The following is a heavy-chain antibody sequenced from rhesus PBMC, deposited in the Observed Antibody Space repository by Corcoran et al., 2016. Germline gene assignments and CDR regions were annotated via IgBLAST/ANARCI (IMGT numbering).Heavy chain of an antibody. V-gene: IGHV4-73*01. CDR3: AREESDCSGIYCYCGPFDY. D-gene: IGHD2-27*01. CDR1: GGSISGYYY. CDR2: IDGKIANT. Sequence: QVKLQQWGEGLVKPSETLSLTCAVYGGSISGYYYWSWIRQAPGKGLEWIGNIDGKIANTNYNPSLKKRVTISKDTSKNQFSLMLSSVTAADTAVYYCAREESDCSGIYCYCGPFDYWGQGVLVTVSS. J-gene: IGHJ4*01.